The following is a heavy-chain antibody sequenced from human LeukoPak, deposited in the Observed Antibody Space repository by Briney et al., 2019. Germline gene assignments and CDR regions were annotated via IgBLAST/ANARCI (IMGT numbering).Heavy chain of an antibody. V-gene: IGHV1-46*01. J-gene: IGHJ5*02. CDR1: GYTFTSYY. D-gene: IGHD6-19*01. Sequence: ASVKVSCKASGYTFTSYYMHWVRQAPGQGLEWMGIINPSGGSTSYAQKFQGRVTMTRDTSTSTVYMELSSLRSEDTAVYYCARARLGQWLRYEENWFDPWGLGTLVTVSS. CDR2: INPSGGST. CDR3: ARARLGQWLRYEENWFDP.